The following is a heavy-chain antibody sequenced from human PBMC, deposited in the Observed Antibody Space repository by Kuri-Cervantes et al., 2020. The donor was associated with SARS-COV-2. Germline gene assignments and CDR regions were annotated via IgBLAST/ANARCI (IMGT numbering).Heavy chain of an antibody. J-gene: IGHJ4*02. CDR2: ISYDGNNK. Sequence: GESLKISCAVSGFTFTSHAMHWVRQAPGSGLEWVALISYDGNNKFYADSVKGRFTISRDNSKNTLYLQMNSLRAEDTAVYYCAKDYDFWSDLTGGFDYWGQGTLVTVSS. D-gene: IGHD3-3*01. CDR1: GFTFTSHA. CDR3: AKDYDFWSDLTGGFDY. V-gene: IGHV3-30*18.